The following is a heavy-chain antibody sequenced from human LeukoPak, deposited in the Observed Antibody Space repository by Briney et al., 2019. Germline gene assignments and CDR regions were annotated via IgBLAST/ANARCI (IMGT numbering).Heavy chain of an antibody. CDR2: VYYSGST. CDR1: GGSISSSTYY. Sequence: SETLSLTCTVSGGSISSSTYYWGWIRQPPGKGLEWIGYVYYSGSTNYNPSLKSRVTISVDTSKNQFSLKLSSVTAADTAVYYCARDGPEDFWSGHHPPHAFDIWGQGTMVTVSS. D-gene: IGHD3-3*01. CDR3: ARDGPEDFWSGHHPPHAFDI. J-gene: IGHJ3*02. V-gene: IGHV4-61*01.